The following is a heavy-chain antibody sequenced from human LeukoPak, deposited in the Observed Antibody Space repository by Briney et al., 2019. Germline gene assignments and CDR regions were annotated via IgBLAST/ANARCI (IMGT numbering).Heavy chain of an antibody. CDR2: INSDGSST. CDR3: ARGPDASGIYRPGDY. D-gene: IGHD3-10*01. J-gene: IGHJ4*02. V-gene: IGHV3-74*01. Sequence: GGSLRLSCAASRFTFSRHWMHWVRQAPGKGLVWVSRINSDGSSTSYAESVKGRFTISRDNANNILFLQMNSLRAEDTAVYYCARGPDASGIYRPGDYWGQGTLVTVSS. CDR1: RFTFSRHW.